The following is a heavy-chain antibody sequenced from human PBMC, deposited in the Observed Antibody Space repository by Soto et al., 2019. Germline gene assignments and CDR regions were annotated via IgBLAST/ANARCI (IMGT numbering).Heavy chain of an antibody. CDR2: IYYSGST. V-gene: IGHV4-30-4*01. CDR3: ARGRVEMATILS. CDR1: GGSISSGACY. Sequence: PSETLSLTCTVSGGSISSGACYWSWIRQPPGKGLEWIGYIYYSGSTYYNPSLKSRVTISVGTSKNQFSLKLSSVTAADTAVYYCARGRVEMATILSWGQGTLVTVS. J-gene: IGHJ5*02. D-gene: IGHD5-12*01.